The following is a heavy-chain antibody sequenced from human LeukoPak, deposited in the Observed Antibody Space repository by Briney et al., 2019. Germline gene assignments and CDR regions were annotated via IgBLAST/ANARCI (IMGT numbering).Heavy chain of an antibody. CDR3: AKGGLRDYYGMDV. Sequence: GESLKISCKGSGYSFTSYWIGWVRQMPGKGLEWMGIIYPGDSDTRDSPSFQGQVTISDDKSSSTAYLQWSSLKASDTAMYYCAKGGLRDYYGMDVWGQGTTVTVSS. J-gene: IGHJ6*02. D-gene: IGHD5-12*01. CDR2: IYPGDSDT. V-gene: IGHV5-51*01. CDR1: GYSFTSYW.